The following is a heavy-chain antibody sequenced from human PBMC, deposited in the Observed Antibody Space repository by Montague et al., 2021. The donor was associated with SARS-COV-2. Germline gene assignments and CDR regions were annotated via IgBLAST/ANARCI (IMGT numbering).Heavy chain of an antibody. D-gene: IGHD3-10*01. CDR2: TYYRSKWYN. V-gene: IGHV6-1*01. CDR1: GDSVGIKRPA. Sequence: CAISGDSVGIKRPARRWERHTPARRPAWLGGTYYRSKWYNDYAVSVKSRITINPDTSKNQFSLQLNSVTPEDTAVYYCARALWFGELLSLYYYYGMDVWGQGTTVTVSS. CDR3: ARALWFGELLSLYYYYGMDV. J-gene: IGHJ6*01.